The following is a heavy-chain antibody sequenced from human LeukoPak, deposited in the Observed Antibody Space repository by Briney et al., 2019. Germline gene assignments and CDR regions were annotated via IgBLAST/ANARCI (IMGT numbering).Heavy chain of an antibody. CDR1: GFTFSSYT. V-gene: IGHV3-21*01. CDR2: ISSRSSYI. Sequence: GGSLRLSCAASGFTFSSYTMNWVRQAPGKGLEWVSSISSRSSYIYYADSVKGRFTISRDNSKNTVYLQMNSLRAEDTAVYYCAKDPTHFRVWDDYDNTRLTSWGKGPLVTVSS. CDR3: AKDPTHFRVWDDYDNTRLTS. D-gene: IGHD3-22*01. J-gene: IGHJ5*02.